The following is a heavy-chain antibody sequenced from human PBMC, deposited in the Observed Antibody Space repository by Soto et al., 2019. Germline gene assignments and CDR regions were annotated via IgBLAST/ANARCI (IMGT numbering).Heavy chain of an antibody. CDR3: ARDPRNLGLDP. D-gene: IGHD4-4*01. J-gene: IGHJ5*02. CDR2: INSDGSST. Sequence: PGGSLRLSCAASGFTFSVYWMYWVRQPPGKGLVWVSRINSDGSSTNYADSVKGRFTISRDNAKNALYLQMNSLRGEDTAVYYCARDPRNLGLDPWGQGTLVTVSS. CDR1: GFTFSVYW. V-gene: IGHV3-74*01.